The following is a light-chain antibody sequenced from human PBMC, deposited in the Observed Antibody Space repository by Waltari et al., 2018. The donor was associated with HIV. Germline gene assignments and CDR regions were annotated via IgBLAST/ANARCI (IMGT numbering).Light chain of an antibody. CDR1: RSNIANNY. CDR3: GTWDSSLSAEV. CDR2: DNN. J-gene: IGLJ1*01. Sequence: QSVLTQSPSVSAAPGQKVTISCSGSRSNIANNYVSWYQQLPGTAPKLLIYDNNKRPSGIPDRFSGSKSGTSATLGITGLQTGDEADYYCGTWDSSLSAEVFGTGTKVTVL. V-gene: IGLV1-51*01.